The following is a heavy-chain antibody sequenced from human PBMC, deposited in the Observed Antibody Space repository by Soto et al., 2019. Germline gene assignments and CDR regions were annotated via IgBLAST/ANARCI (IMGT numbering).Heavy chain of an antibody. J-gene: IGHJ6*02. CDR2: TYYRSKWYN. CDR3: ARGVGATHPYYYYYGMDV. D-gene: IGHD1-26*01. CDR1: GDSVSSNSAA. V-gene: IGHV6-1*01. Sequence: QVQLQQSGPGLVKPSQTLSLTCAISGDSVSSNSAAWNWIRQSPSRGLEWLGRTYYRSKWYNDYAVSVKSRIPINPDTSKNQFSLQLNSVTPEDTAVYYCARGVGATHPYYYYYGMDVWGQGTTVTVSS.